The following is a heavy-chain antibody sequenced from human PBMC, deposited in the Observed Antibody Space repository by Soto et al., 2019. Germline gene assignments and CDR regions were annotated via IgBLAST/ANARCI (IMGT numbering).Heavy chain of an antibody. Sequence: PSETLSLTCAVYGGSFSGYYWSWIRQPPGKGLEWIGEINHSGSTNYNPSLKSRVTISVDTSKNQFSLKLSSVTAADTAVYYCARENCSSTSCHLIDYWGQGTLVTVSS. J-gene: IGHJ4*02. D-gene: IGHD2-2*01. V-gene: IGHV4-34*01. CDR1: GGSFSGYY. CDR2: INHSGST. CDR3: ARENCSSTSCHLIDY.